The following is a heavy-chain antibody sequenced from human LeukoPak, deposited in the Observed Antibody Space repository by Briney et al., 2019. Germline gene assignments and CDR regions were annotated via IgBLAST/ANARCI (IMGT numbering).Heavy chain of an antibody. V-gene: IGHV3-30-3*01. CDR1: GFTFSSYA. CDR2: ISYDGSNK. J-gene: IGHJ6*02. D-gene: IGHD5-12*01. CDR3: ARDNGYGATIYYYYYYGMDV. Sequence: GGSLRLSCAASGFTFSSYAMHWVRQAPGKGLEWVAVISYDGSNKYYADSVKGRFTISRDNSKNTLYLQMNSLRAEDTAVYYCARDNGYGATIYYYYYYGMDVWGQGTTVTVSS.